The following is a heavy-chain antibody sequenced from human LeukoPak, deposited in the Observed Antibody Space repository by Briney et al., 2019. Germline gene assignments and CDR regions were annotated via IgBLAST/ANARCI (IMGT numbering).Heavy chain of an antibody. CDR2: INPNSGGT. D-gene: IGHD2-2*01. CDR3: ARDVPAATYNYYYYGMDV. J-gene: IGHJ6*02. Sequence: ASVKVSCKASGYTFTGYYMHWVRQAPGQGLEWMGWINPNSGGTNYAQKFQGRVTMTRDTSISTAYMELSRLRSDDTAVYYCARDVPAATYNYYYYGMDVWGQGTTVTVSS. CDR1: GYTFTGYY. V-gene: IGHV1-2*02.